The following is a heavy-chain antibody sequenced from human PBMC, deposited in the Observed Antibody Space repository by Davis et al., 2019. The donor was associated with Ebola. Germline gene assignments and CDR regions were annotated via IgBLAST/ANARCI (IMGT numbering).Heavy chain of an antibody. CDR2: IIPILGIA. V-gene: IGHV1-69*04. J-gene: IGHJ6*02. D-gene: IGHD4-17*01. CDR1: GGTFSSYA. CDR3: ARVALSTVTIYYYYGMDV. Sequence: SVKVSCKASGGTFSSYAISWVRQAPGQGLEWMGRIIPILGIANYAQKFQGRVTITADKSTSTAYMELSSLGSEDTAGYYRARVALSTVTIYYYYGMDVWGQGTTVTVSS.